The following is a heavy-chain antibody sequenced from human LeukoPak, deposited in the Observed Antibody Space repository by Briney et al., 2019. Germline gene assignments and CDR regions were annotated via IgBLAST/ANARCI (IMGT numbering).Heavy chain of an antibody. D-gene: IGHD3-22*01. V-gene: IGHV4-59*08. CDR3: ARHGASRGYYYDSRANYYYYYMDV. CDR2: IYYSGST. J-gene: IGHJ6*03. CDR1: GGSISSYY. Sequence: SEILSLTCTVSGGSISSYYWSWIRQPPGKGLKWIGYIYYSGSTNYNPSLKSRVTISVDTSKNQFSLKLSSVTAADTAVYYCARHGASRGYYYDSRANYYYYYMDVWGKGTTVTISS.